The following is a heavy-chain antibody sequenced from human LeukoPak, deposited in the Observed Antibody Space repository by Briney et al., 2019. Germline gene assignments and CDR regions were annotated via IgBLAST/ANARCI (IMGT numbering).Heavy chain of an antibody. D-gene: IGHD6-19*01. Sequence: GPSVKSSSKPFGYTFTAYNITWVRQALGQGLKWMGWITPTSGGTNHAQKFQGRVTMTRDTSISTAYMELSRLRSDDTAVYYCATLREYSSGWGTGDYYFDYWGQGTLVTVSS. CDR1: GYTFTAYN. CDR2: ITPTSGGT. J-gene: IGHJ4*02. V-gene: IGHV1-2*02. CDR3: ATLREYSSGWGTGDYYFDY.